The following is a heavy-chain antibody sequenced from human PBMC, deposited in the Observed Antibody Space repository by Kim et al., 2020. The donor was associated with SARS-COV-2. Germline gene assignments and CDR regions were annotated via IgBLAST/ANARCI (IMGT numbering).Heavy chain of an antibody. Sequence: GGSLRLSCPTSGFTFSSYSLAWVRQAPGKGLDGVSAITARRDLTYYADSVKGRFTISRDNSKNTLLLQMNSLRAADTALYYCARDMRGPEAGTWYFDSWCQETLVTVSS. J-gene: IGHJ4*02. D-gene: IGHD6-13*01. CDR3: ARDMRGPEAGTWYFDS. CDR1: GFTFSSYS. V-gene: IGHV3-23*01. CDR2: ITARRDLT.